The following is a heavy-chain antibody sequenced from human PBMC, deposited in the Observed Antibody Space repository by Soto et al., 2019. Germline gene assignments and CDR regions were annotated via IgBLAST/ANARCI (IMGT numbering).Heavy chain of an antibody. CDR2: ISASSGST. CDR1: GFTVYSYA. D-gene: IGHD3-10*01. V-gene: IGHV3-23*01. J-gene: IGHJ6*03. Sequence: EVQLLESGGGLVQPGGSLRLSCAASGFTVYSYAMSWVRQAPGKGLEWVSTISASSGSTYYADSVKGRFTISRDNSKNTLYLQLTRLRAPHPAVYYCAKRINYASGSRNFSYYSIDVWGKGTTVTVSS. CDR3: AKRINYASGSRNFSYYSIDV.